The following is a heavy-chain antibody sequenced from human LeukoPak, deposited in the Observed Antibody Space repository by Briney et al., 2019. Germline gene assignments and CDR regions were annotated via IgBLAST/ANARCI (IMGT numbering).Heavy chain of an antibody. Sequence: PSETLSLTCSVSGGSISNNNYDWGWISQPPGKGLEWIGSIYNSGSTYYNPSLKSRVTVSVDRTKNQFSLKLNSVTAADTAVYYCARHVASYDFDYWGQGTLVTVSS. CDR2: IYNSGST. CDR3: ARHVASYDFDY. CDR1: GGSISNNNYD. J-gene: IGHJ4*02. V-gene: IGHV4-39*01. D-gene: IGHD2-21*01.